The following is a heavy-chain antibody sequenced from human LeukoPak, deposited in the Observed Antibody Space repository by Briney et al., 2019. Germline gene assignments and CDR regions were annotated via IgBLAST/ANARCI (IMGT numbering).Heavy chain of an antibody. V-gene: IGHV1-24*01. CDR2: FDPEDGET. CDR1: GYTLTELS. Sequence: ASVKVPCKVSGYTLTELSMHWVRQAPGKGLEWMGGFDPEDGETIYAQKFQGRVTMTEDTSTDTAYMELSSLRSEDTAVYYCANLWSGYYGMDVWGQGTTVTVSS. CDR3: ANLWSGYYGMDV. J-gene: IGHJ6*02. D-gene: IGHD3-3*01.